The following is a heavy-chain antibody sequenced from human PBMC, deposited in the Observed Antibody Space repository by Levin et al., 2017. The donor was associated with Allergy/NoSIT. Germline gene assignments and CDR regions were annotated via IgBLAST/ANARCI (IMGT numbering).Heavy chain of an antibody. V-gene: IGHV3-53*01. CDR1: GFSVRSYY. Sequence: GESLKISCAASGFSVRSYYMSWVRQAPGKGLEWVSVIHSDGGTNYADSVKGRFTISRDDSKNTLYLHLNSLRAEDTAMYYCARDRFSGYFYLDPWGQGTLVTVSS. CDR3: ARDRFSGYFYLDP. J-gene: IGHJ5*02. D-gene: IGHD5-12*01. CDR2: IHSDGGT.